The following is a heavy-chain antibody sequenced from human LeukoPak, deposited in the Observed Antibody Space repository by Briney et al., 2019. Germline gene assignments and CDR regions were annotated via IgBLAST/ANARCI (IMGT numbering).Heavy chain of an antibody. D-gene: IGHD6-19*01. J-gene: IGHJ4*02. CDR1: GYSISSGYY. Sequence: SETLSLTCAVSGYSISSGYYWGWSRQPPGKGLEWSGSIYHSGSTYYNPSLKRRVTISVDTSKNQFSLKLSSVTAADTAVYYCARAHSSGWTFDYWGQGTLVTVSS. V-gene: IGHV4-38-2*01. CDR3: ARAHSSGWTFDY. CDR2: IYHSGST.